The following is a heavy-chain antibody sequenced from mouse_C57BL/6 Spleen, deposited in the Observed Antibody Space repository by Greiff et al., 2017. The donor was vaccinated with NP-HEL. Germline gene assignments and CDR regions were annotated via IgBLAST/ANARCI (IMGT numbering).Heavy chain of an antibody. D-gene: IGHD1-1*01. Sequence: QVQLQQSGAELVKPGASVKLSCKASGYTFTSYWMHWVKQRPGQGLEWIGMIHPNSGSTNYNEKFKSKATLTVDKSSSTAYMQLSSLTSEDSAVYYCARPSYGSSLYYFDYWGQGTTLTVSS. CDR1: GYTFTSYW. CDR3: ARPSYGSSLYYFDY. V-gene: IGHV1-64*01. CDR2: IHPNSGST. J-gene: IGHJ2*01.